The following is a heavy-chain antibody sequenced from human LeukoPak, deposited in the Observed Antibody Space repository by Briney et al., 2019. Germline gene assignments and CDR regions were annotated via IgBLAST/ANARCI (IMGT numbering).Heavy chain of an antibody. CDR3: ALDTSGWSDDSFDI. D-gene: IGHD6-19*01. J-gene: IGHJ3*02. Sequence: SETLSLTCTVSGGSISSYYWSWIRQPAGKGLEWIGRIYTSGSTNYNPSLKSRDTISVDTSNNQFSLKLSSVTAADTAVYYCALDTSGWSDDSFDIWGLGTTVTVSS. CDR2: IYTSGST. CDR1: GGSISSYY. V-gene: IGHV4-4*07.